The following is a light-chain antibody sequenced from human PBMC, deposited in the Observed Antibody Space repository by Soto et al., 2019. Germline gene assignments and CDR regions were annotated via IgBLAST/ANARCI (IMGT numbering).Light chain of an antibody. CDR1: SSNIGAGFD. CDR2: SNT. Sequence: QSVLTQPPSVSGAPGQTVTISCTGSSSNIGAGFDVHGYQQVPGTAPKLVLYSNTARPSGFPDRFSGSRSGSSGSLAITVLQPEDEADYYCQSFASGVPGSVFGTGTKLTVL. V-gene: IGLV1-40*01. CDR3: QSFASGVPGSV. J-gene: IGLJ1*01.